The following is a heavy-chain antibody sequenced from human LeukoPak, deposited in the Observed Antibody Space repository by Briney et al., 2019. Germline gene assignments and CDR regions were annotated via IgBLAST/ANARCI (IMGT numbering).Heavy chain of an antibody. CDR1: GLTFSSYA. V-gene: IGHV3-23*01. D-gene: IGHD3-22*01. CDR3: AKVPYSGYYDSGGYYYYFDY. J-gene: IGHJ4*02. Sequence: GGSLGLSCAAPGLTFSSYAMSWVRQAPGKGLEWVSIISGSGDTTYYADSVKGRYTISRDNPKNTLYLQMNSLRAENTAVYYCAKVPYSGYYDSGGYYYYFDYWGQGTLVTVSS. CDR2: ISGSGDTT.